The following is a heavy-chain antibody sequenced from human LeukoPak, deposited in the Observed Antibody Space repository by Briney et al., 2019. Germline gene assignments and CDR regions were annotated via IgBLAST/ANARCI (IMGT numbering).Heavy chain of an antibody. CDR1: GFTFSTFG. V-gene: IGHV3-21*01. J-gene: IGHJ4*02. CDR2: ISHSSIYI. CDR3: ARGYYYDSSVAY. Sequence: GGSLRLSCAASGFTFSTFGFNWVRQAPGKGLEWVSSISHSSIYISYADSVKGRFTISRDNARNSVYLQMESLRVEDTAVYYCARGYYYDSSVAYWGQGTLVTVSS. D-gene: IGHD3-22*01.